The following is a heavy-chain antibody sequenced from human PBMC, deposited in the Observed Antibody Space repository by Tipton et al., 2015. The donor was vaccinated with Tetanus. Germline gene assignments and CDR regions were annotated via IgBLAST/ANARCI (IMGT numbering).Heavy chain of an antibody. CDR1: GFPFRSYG. J-gene: IGHJ1*01. CDR2: ISYDGSNT. Sequence: SLRLSCAASGFPFRSYGFHWVRQAPGRGLEWVAHISYDGSNTHYADSVKGRFTVSRDNSKNTLLVQMNSLRAEDTGLYYCARVGKGSYPPGLSLPPGGRGPLVIVSS. CDR3: ARVGKGSYPPGLSLPP. V-gene: IGHV3-30*03.